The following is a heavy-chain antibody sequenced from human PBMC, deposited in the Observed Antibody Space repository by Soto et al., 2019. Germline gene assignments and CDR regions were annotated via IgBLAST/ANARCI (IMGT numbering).Heavy chain of an antibody. D-gene: IGHD4-4*01. Sequence: VQLVESGGGVVQPGRSLRLSCAASGFTFSSYAMHWVRQAPGKGLEWVAVISYDGSNKYYADSVKGRFTISRDNSKNTLYLQMNSLRAEDTAVYYCAREVTVYYYYYGMDVWGQGTTVTVSS. J-gene: IGHJ6*02. CDR3: AREVTVYYYYYGMDV. CDR1: GFTFSSYA. CDR2: ISYDGSNK. V-gene: IGHV3-30-3*01.